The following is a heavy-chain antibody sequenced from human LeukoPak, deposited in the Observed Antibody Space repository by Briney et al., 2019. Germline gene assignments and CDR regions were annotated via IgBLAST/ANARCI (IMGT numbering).Heavy chain of an antibody. CDR1: GGSISSYY. D-gene: IGHD6-19*01. CDR2: IYYSGST. J-gene: IGHJ4*02. Sequence: SETLSLTCTVSGGSISSYYWSWIRQPPGKGLEWIGYIYYSGSTNYNPSLKSRVTISVDTSKNQFSLKLSSVTAADTAVYYCAREQWLVGYFDYWGQGTLVTVS. V-gene: IGHV4-59*01. CDR3: AREQWLVGYFDY.